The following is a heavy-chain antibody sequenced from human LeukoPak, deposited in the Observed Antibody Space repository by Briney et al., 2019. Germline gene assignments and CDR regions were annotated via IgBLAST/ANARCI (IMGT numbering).Heavy chain of an antibody. J-gene: IGHJ6*03. Sequence: SETLSLTCTVSGGSISSYYWSWIRQPPGKGLEWIGYIYYSGSTNYNPSLKSRVTISVDTSKNQFSLKLSSVTAADTAVYYCARVDGYYGSGSYLYYYYYMDVRGKGTTVTVSS. D-gene: IGHD3-10*01. CDR3: ARVDGYYGSGSYLYYYYYMDV. CDR2: IYYSGST. CDR1: GGSISSYY. V-gene: IGHV4-59*01.